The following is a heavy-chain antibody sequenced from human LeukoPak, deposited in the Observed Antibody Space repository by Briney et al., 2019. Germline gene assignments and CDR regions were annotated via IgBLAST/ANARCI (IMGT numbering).Heavy chain of an antibody. D-gene: IGHD3-22*01. CDR3: ARLDGREVITFRFDP. CDR1: GGSISSYY. J-gene: IGHJ5*02. Sequence: PSETLSLTCTVSGGSISSYYWSWIRQPPGKGLEWIGYIYYSGSTNYNPSLKSRVTISVDTSKNQFSLKLSSVTAADTAVYYCARLDGREVITFRFDPWGQGTLVTVSS. CDR2: IYYSGST. V-gene: IGHV4-59*08.